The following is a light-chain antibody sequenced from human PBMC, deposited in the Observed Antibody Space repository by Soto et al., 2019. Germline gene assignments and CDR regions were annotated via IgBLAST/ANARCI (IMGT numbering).Light chain of an antibody. J-gene: IGLJ3*02. CDR2: DDN. V-gene: IGLV6-57*01. CDR3: QSYDSSNHWV. Sequence: NFMLTQPHSVSESPGKTVTISCTRSSGSIASNYVQWYQQRPGSSPTTVISDDNQRPSGVPDRFSGSIDSSSNSASLTISGLKAEDEADYYCQSYDSSNHWVFGGGTKLTVL. CDR1: SGSIASNY.